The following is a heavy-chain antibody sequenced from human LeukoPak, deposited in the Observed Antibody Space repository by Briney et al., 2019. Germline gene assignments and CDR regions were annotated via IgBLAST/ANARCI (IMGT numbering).Heavy chain of an antibody. CDR2: IIPILGIA. V-gene: IGHV1-69*04. CDR3: ACRDATVQCYYYYYMDV. J-gene: IGHJ6*03. Sequence: SVKVSCKASGGTFSSYAISWVRQAPGQGLEWMGRIIPILGIANYAQKFQGRVTITADKSTSTAYMEMSSLRSEDTAVYYCACRDATVQCYYYYYMDVWGKGTTVTVSS. D-gene: IGHD4-11*01. CDR1: GGTFSSYA.